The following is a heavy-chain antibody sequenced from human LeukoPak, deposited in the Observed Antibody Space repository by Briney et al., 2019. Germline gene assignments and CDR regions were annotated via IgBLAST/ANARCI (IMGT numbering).Heavy chain of an antibody. CDR3: ARAGFGAGDYYYHMDV. Sequence: GGSLRLSCAASGFTFSRFAFQWVRQAPGKGLEWVTAISYDGSDKFYADSVKGRFTISRDSSKNTLFLQMNSLRTEDTALYYCARAGFGAGDYYYHMDVWGKGTTVTVSS. CDR2: ISYDGSDK. D-gene: IGHD3-16*01. J-gene: IGHJ6*03. CDR1: GFTFSRFA. V-gene: IGHV3-30*01.